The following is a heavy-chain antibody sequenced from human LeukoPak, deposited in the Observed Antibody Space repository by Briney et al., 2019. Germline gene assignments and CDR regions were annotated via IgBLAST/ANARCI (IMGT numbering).Heavy chain of an antibody. Sequence: GGSLRLSCAASGSTFRDYNMNWVRQAPGKGLEWVSYITDSGSTIHYADSVNGRFTISRDNAKDSLYLQMNSLRAEDSAVYYCARARGLSGGGVDVWGQGTTVTVSS. V-gene: IGHV3-11*01. CDR3: ARARGLSGGGVDV. CDR1: GSTFRDYN. CDR2: ITDSGSTI. J-gene: IGHJ6*02. D-gene: IGHD4-23*01.